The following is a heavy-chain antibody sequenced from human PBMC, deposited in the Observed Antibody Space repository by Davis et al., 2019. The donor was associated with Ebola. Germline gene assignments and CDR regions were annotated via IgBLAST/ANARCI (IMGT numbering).Heavy chain of an antibody. J-gene: IGHJ4*02. CDR3: AKSPTSGWSREFDY. D-gene: IGHD6-19*01. Sequence: PGGSLRLSCAASGFTFSSYAMSWVRQAPGKGLEWVSAISGSGGSTYYADSVKGRFSISRDNSKNTLYLQMNSLRAEDTAVYYCAKSPTSGWSREFDYWGQGTLVTVSS. CDR2: ISGSGGST. V-gene: IGHV3-23*01. CDR1: GFTFSSYA.